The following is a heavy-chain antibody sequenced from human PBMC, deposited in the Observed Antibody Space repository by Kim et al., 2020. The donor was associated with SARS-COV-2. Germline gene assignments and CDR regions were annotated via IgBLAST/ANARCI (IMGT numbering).Heavy chain of an antibody. Sequence: ASVKVSCKASGYTFTSYAMHWVRQAPGQRLEWMGWINAGNGNTKYSQKFQGRVTITRDTSASTAYMELSSLRSEDTAVYYCARDPLWFGELFSHFDYWGQGTLVTVSS. CDR2: INAGNGNT. CDR1: GYTFTSYA. V-gene: IGHV1-3*01. J-gene: IGHJ4*02. D-gene: IGHD3-10*01. CDR3: ARDPLWFGELFSHFDY.